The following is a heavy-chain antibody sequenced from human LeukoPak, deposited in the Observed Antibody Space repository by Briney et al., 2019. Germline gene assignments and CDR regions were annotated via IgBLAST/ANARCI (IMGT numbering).Heavy chain of an antibody. CDR1: GFTVSGNY. CDR3: ARSGGSGSYYYYYYGMDV. D-gene: IGHD3-10*01. J-gene: IGHJ6*02. Sequence: GGSLRLSCAASGFTVSGNYMSWVRQAPGKGLEWVSSISSSSSYIYYADSVKGRFTISRDNAKNSLYLQMNSLRAEDTAVYYCARSGGSGSYYYYYYGMDVWGQGTTVTVSS. CDR2: ISSSSSYI. V-gene: IGHV3-21*01.